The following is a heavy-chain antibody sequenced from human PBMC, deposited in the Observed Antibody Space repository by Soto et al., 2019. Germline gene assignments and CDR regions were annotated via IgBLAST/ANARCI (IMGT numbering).Heavy chain of an antibody. D-gene: IGHD2-2*01. Sequence: GGSLRLSCAASGFTFSSYWMSWVRQAPGKGLEWVANIKQDGSEKYYVDSVKGRFTISRDNAKNSLYLQMNSLRAEDTAVYYCASSRMEHWPCLDYWGQGTLVTVSS. V-gene: IGHV3-7*01. CDR3: ASSRMEHWPCLDY. CDR1: GFTFSSYW. J-gene: IGHJ4*02. CDR2: IKQDGSEK.